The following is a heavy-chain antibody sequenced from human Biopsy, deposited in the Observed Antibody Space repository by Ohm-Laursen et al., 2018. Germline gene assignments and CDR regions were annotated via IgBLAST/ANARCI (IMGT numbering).Heavy chain of an antibody. CDR1: GASVRSHF. D-gene: IGHD3-3*01. Sequence: TLSLTWTLSGASVRSHFLTWIRQPPGKGLQWIGSISNSGTTKSSPSPKSRVNISLHTSKNQLSLKLTSVTAADTAVYYCARLSTLFGVADFTDDWGQGTLVTVSS. CDR3: ARLSTLFGVADFTDD. CDR2: ISNSGTT. V-gene: IGHV4-59*08. J-gene: IGHJ4*02.